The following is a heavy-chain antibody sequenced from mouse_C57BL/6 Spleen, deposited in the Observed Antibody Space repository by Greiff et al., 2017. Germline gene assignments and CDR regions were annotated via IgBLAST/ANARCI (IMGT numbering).Heavy chain of an antibody. J-gene: IGHJ2*01. CDR1: GYTFTSYW. V-gene: IGHV1-55*01. Sequence: VQLQQPGAELVKPGASVKMSCKASGYTFTSYWITWVKQRPGQGLEWIGVIYPGSGSTKYNETFKGKATLTADKSSSTAYMQLNSLSSEDAAVYSCARPTAQAYYFDYWGQGTTLTVSS. D-gene: IGHD3-2*02. CDR3: ARPTAQAYYFDY. CDR2: IYPGSGST.